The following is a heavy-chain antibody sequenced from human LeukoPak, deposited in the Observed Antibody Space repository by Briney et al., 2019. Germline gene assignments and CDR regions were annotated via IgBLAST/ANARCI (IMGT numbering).Heavy chain of an antibody. Sequence: ASVKVPCKASGYTFTSYDINWVRQATGQGLEWMGWMNPNSGNTGYAQKFQGRVTMTRNTSISTAYMELSSLRSEDTAVYYCAVGVRGSGSYQIWGHAFDIWGQGTMVTVSS. J-gene: IGHJ3*02. D-gene: IGHD3-10*01. CDR2: MNPNSGNT. V-gene: IGHV1-8*01. CDR3: AVGVRGSGSYQIWGHAFDI. CDR1: GYTFTSYD.